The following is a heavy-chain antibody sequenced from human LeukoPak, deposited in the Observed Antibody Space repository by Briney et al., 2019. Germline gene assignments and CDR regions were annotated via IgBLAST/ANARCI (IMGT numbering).Heavy chain of an antibody. CDR1: GYTFTSYG. CDR2: ISAYNGNT. J-gene: IGHJ4*02. Sequence: ASVKVSCKASGYTFTSYGISWVRQAPGQGLEWMGWISAYNGNTNYAQKLQGRVTITTDTSTSTAYMELRSLRSDDTAMYYCARGPPTYYDFWSGYYRENYFDYWGQGTLVTVSS. D-gene: IGHD3-3*01. V-gene: IGHV1-18*01. CDR3: ARGPPTYYDFWSGYYRENYFDY.